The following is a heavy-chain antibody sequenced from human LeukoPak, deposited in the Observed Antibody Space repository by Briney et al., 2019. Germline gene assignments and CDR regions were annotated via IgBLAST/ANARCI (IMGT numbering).Heavy chain of an antibody. CDR2: IYTSGST. Sequence: SETLSLTCTVSGGSMSSGSYYWSWIRQPAGKGLEWIGRIYTSGSTNYNPSLKSRVTISVDTSKNQFSLKLSSVTAADTAVYYCARDPLEDHYMDVWGKGTTVTVSS. V-gene: IGHV4-61*02. CDR1: GGSMSSGSYY. CDR3: ARDPLEDHYMDV. J-gene: IGHJ6*03. D-gene: IGHD1-1*01.